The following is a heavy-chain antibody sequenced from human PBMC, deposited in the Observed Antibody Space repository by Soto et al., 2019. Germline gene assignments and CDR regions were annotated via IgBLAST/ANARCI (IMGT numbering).Heavy chain of an antibody. CDR2: IYYSGST. J-gene: IGHJ6*02. V-gene: IGHV4-31*03. D-gene: IGHD4-17*01. Sequence: SETLSLTCTVSGGSISSGGYYWSWIRQHPGKGLEWIGYIYYSGSTYYNPSLKSRVTISVDTSKNQFSLKLSSVTAADTAVYYCARGDYGDTHKGTNYGMDVWGQGTTVTVSS. CDR3: ARGDYGDTHKGTNYGMDV. CDR1: GGSISSGGYY.